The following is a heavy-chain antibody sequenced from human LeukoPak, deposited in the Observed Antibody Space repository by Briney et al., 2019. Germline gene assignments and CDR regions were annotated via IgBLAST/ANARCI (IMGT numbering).Heavy chain of an antibody. Sequence: PGGSLRLSYAASGFAFSNFAMRWVRQAPGKGLEWVSPMSGSGYYTYYVESVKGRFTISRDNSKNTPYLHMNSLRADDTAVYYCAKMEGQRLYDYCMDVWGRGTTVTVSS. D-gene: IGHD3-3*01. CDR3: AKMEGQRLYDYCMDV. CDR1: GFAFSNFA. V-gene: IGHV3-23*01. CDR2: MSGSGYYT. J-gene: IGHJ6*03.